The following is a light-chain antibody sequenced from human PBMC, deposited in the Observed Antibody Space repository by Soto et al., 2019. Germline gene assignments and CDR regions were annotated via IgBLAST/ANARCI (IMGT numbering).Light chain of an antibody. CDR2: AAS. V-gene: IGKV1-39*01. J-gene: IGKJ5*01. CDR1: QSISSY. CDR3: QQADTFSIT. Sequence: SASVGDRVTITCRASQSISSYLNWYQQKPGKAPKLLIYAASSLQSGVPSRFSGSGSGTDFTLTISSLQPEDSAIYYCQQADTFSITFGQGTRLEIK.